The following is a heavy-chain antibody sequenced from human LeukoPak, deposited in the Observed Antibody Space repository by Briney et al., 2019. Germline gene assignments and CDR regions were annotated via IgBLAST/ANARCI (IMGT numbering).Heavy chain of an antibody. D-gene: IGHD2-2*02. V-gene: IGHV3-23*01. CDR3: ARYREGAFDI. Sequence: GGSLRLSCAASGFTFSKFAMSWVRQAPGKGLEWVSAISGSGGSTYYADSVKGRFTISRDNSKNTLYLQMNSLRAEDTAVYYCARYREGAFDIWGQGTMVTVSS. CDR1: GFTFSKFA. J-gene: IGHJ3*02. CDR2: ISGSGGST.